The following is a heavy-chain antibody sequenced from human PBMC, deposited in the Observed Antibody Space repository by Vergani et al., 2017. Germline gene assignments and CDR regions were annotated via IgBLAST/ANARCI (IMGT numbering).Heavy chain of an antibody. CDR1: GYSFTSYW. V-gene: IGHV5-10-1*01. J-gene: IGHJ6*02. CDR2: IYPSDSYT. CDR3: ARHLLSIVVPAAPHYCMDV. D-gene: IGHD2-2*01. Sequence: EVQLVQSGAEVKKPGESLRISCKGSGYSFTSYWISWVRQMPGKGLEWMGRIYPSDSYTNYSPSFQGHVPISADKSIGTACLQWSSLKASDTAMYYCARHLLSIVVPAAPHYCMDVWGQGTTVTVSS.